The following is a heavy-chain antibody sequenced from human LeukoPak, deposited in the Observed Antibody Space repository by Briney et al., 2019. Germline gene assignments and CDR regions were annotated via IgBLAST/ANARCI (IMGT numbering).Heavy chain of an antibody. D-gene: IGHD7-27*01. Sequence: PGGSLRLSCAASGFTVSSNYMSWVRQAPGKGLEWVSAISGSGTYYADSVKGRFTISRDNSRNTLHLQMNSLRAEDTAVYYCAKPTGDGPLHWGQGTLVTVSS. J-gene: IGHJ4*02. CDR2: ISGSGT. CDR3: AKPTGDGPLH. CDR1: GFTVSSNY. V-gene: IGHV3-23*01.